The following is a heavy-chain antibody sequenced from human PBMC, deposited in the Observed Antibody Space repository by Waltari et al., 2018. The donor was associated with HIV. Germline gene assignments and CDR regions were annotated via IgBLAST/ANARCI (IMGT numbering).Heavy chain of an antibody. CDR2: INSDGSRT. CDR1: GFTFSSYW. CDR3: TRVPEVEMATIWYFDL. J-gene: IGHJ2*01. Sequence: CAASGFTFSSYWMHWVRQAPGKGLVWVSGINSDGSRTKYADSVKDRFIISRDNAKNTLYLQMNTLRDEDTAVYYCTRVPEVEMATIWYFDLWGRGTLVTVSS. D-gene: IGHD5-12*01. V-gene: IGHV3-74*03.